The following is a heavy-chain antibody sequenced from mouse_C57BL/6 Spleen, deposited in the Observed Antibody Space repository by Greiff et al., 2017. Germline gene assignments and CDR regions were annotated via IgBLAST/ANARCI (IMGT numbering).Heavy chain of an antibody. J-gene: IGHJ2*01. V-gene: IGHV1-69*01. Sequence: QVQLQQPGAELVMPGASVKLSCKASGYTFTSYWMHWVKQRPGQGLEWIGEIDPSDSYTNYNQKFKGKSTLTVDKSASTAYMQLSSLTSEDSAVYYCASGNWAHYFDYWGQAPLSQSPQ. D-gene: IGHD4-1*01. CDR2: IDPSDSYT. CDR1: GYTFTSYW. CDR3: ASGNWAHYFDY.